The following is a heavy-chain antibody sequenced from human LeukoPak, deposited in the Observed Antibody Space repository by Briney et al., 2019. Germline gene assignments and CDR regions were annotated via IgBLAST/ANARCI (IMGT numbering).Heavy chain of an antibody. D-gene: IGHD6-19*01. CDR1: GFTFSSYS. CDR2: ISNSSSYI. Sequence: GGSLSLSCAASGFTFSSYSMNWVRQAPGKGLEWISSISNSSSYIYYAYSMKRRFTISRDNAQYSLYLQMNSLRGEDSAVYYGARAGFDYGGQGTLVTVSS. V-gene: IGHV3-21*01. CDR3: ARAGFDY. J-gene: IGHJ4*02.